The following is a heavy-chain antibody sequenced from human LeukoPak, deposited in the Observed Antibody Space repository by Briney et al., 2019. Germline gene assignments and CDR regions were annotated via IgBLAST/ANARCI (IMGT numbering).Heavy chain of an antibody. CDR3: ARALEGGHIDF. J-gene: IGHJ4*02. CDR2: INPSGGST. Sequence: ASVKVSCKASVYTFTSYYMHWVRQAPGQGLEWMGIINPSGGSTSYAQKFQGRVTMTRDTSISTAYMELSSLRSEDTAVYYCARALEGGHIDFWARGTLVTVSS. V-gene: IGHV1-46*01. D-gene: IGHD3-16*01. CDR1: VYTFTSYY.